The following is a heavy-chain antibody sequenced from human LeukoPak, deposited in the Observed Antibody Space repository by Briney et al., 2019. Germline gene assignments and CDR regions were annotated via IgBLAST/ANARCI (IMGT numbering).Heavy chain of an antibody. J-gene: IGHJ4*02. V-gene: IGHV4-39*01. D-gene: IGHD2-8*01. CDR1: GGSMRTTSYY. Sequence: SETLSLTCIVSGGSMRTTSYYWDWIRQPPGKGLEWIGTIHYDGSTSHYTPSLKSRVTIFVDTAKNHFSLDLSSVTAADTAVYYCAGQGGGVALDYWGQGMLVTVSS. CDR3: AGQGGGVALDY. CDR2: IHYDGSTS.